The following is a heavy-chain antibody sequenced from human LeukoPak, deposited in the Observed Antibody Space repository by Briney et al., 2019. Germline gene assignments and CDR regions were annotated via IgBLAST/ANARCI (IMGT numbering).Heavy chain of an antibody. CDR1: GFTFSRYA. CDR2: IWPDGSRT. Sequence: GGSLRLSCAASGFTFSRYAMHWVRQAPGKGLEWVAFIWPDGSRTYYADSVRGRFTISRDNSKNTLHLEMNTVRAEDTALYYCAKISSSSEPDFDYWGQGTLVTVS. CDR3: AKISSSSEPDFDY. D-gene: IGHD1-14*01. V-gene: IGHV3-30*02. J-gene: IGHJ4*02.